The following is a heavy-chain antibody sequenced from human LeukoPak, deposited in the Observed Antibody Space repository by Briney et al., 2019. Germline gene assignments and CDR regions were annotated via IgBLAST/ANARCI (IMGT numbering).Heavy chain of an antibody. J-gene: IGHJ4*02. CDR3: ARRGGPYDFWSGQEPDY. D-gene: IGHD3-3*01. V-gene: IGHV3-21*01. CDR2: ISSSSTYI. Sequence: PGGSLRLSCAASGFTFSTYSMNWVRQAPGKGLEWVSSISSSSTYIYYADSVKGRFTISRDNAKNSLYLQMNSLRAEDTAVYYCARRGGPYDFWSGQEPDYWGQGTLVTVSS. CDR1: GFTFSTYS.